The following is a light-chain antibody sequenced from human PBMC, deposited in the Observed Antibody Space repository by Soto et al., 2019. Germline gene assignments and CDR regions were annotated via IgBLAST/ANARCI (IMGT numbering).Light chain of an antibody. CDR1: QRINNN. V-gene: IGKV3D-15*01. J-gene: IGKJ4*01. CDR2: GAS. Sequence: EIVMTQSPATLSVSPGERATVSCRASQRINNNLAWYQQNPGQTPRLLIYGASIRATGIPVRFSGSGSGTEFTLTISSLPSEDFAVYYCQQHNNWPPLTFGGGTKVEI. CDR3: QQHNNWPPLT.